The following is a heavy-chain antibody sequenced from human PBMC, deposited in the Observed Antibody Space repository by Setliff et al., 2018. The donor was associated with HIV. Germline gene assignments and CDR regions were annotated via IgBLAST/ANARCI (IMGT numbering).Heavy chain of an antibody. CDR1: GFTFSSYS. J-gene: IGHJ5*02. Sequence: PGGSLRLSCAASGFTFSSYSINWVRQAPGKGLEWVSSISPSSDYIYYADSLKGRFTISRDNAKNSLYLQMDSLRVDDTAVYYCARDRGGFDPWGQGALVTVSS. CDR2: ISPSSDYI. CDR3: ARDRGGFDP. D-gene: IGHD3-10*01. V-gene: IGHV3-21*06.